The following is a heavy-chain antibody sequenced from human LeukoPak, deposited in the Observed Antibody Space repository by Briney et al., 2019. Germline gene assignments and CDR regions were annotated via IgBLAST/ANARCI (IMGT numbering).Heavy chain of an antibody. CDR1: GYTFTSYY. D-gene: IGHD3-3*01. CDR3: ARGSYDFWSGYPGIDAFDI. CDR2: ISAYNGNT. J-gene: IGHJ3*02. Sequence: ASVKVSCKASGYTFTSYYMHWVRQAPGQGLEWMGWISAYNGNTNYAQKLQGRVTMTTDTSTSTAYMELRSLRSDDTAVYYCARGSYDFWSGYPGIDAFDIWGQGTMVTVSS. V-gene: IGHV1-18*04.